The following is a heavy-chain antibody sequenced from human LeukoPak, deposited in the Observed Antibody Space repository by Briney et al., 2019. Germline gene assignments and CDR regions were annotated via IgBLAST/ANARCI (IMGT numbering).Heavy chain of an antibody. CDR2: TSGSGST. CDR3: AREVEMARQFDY. V-gene: IGHV4-4*07. CDR1: GGSISSHY. J-gene: IGHJ4*02. D-gene: IGHD5-24*01. Sequence: SETLSLTCTVSGGSISSHYWSWIPQPAGKGLEWVGRTSGSGSTNYNPSLQSRVTMSLDTSRNQFSLKLSSVTAADTALYYCAREVEMARQFDYWGQGTLVTVSS.